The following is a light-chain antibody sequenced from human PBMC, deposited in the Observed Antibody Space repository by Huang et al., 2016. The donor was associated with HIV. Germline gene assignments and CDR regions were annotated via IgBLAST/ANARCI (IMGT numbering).Light chain of an antibody. CDR2: GAS. V-gene: IGKV3-20*01. J-gene: IGKJ4*01. CDR1: QTISNNY. Sequence: IVLTQSPGTLSLSPGERATLSCRASQTISNNYLAWYQQKPGQAPRLLMYGASNGATGIPDRCSGSGSGTDFTLTISRLDPEDFAMYYCQQYGSPPLTFGGGTKVEIK. CDR3: QQYGSPPLT.